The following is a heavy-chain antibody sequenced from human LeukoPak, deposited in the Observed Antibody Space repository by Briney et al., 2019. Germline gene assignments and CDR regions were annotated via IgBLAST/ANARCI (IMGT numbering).Heavy chain of an antibody. V-gene: IGHV3-13*01. Sequence: GGSLRLSCAASGFTFRSYDMHWVRQATGKGLEWVSGIGTAGEIYYPGSVKGRFTISRENAKNSLYLQMNSLRAEDTAVYYCARDSRYCSSTSCYAPRYYYMDVWGKGTTVTVSS. CDR1: GFTFRSYD. D-gene: IGHD2-2*01. J-gene: IGHJ6*03. CDR2: IGTAGEI. CDR3: ARDSRYCSSTSCYAPRYYYMDV.